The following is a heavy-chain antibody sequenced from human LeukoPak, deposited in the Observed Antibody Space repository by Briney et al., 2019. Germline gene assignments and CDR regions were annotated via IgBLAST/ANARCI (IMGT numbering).Heavy chain of an antibody. D-gene: IGHD6-13*01. CDR3: ARDRASGIVDY. V-gene: IGHV1-18*01. J-gene: IGHJ4*02. CDR1: GYTFTNYV. CDR2: ISPYNGNT. Sequence: ASVKVSCKASGYTFTNYVINWVRQAPGQGLEWMGWISPYNGNTNYAQKLQGTVTMTTDASTSTAYMELRSLRSDDTAVYYCARDRASGIVDYWGQGTLVTVSS.